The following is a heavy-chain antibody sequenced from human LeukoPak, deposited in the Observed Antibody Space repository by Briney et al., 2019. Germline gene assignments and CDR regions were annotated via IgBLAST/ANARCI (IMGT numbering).Heavy chain of an antibody. D-gene: IGHD2-8*01. CDR2: IIPIFGTA. V-gene: IGHV1-69*06. J-gene: IGHJ4*02. Sequence: SVKVSCKASGGTFSSYAITWVRQAPGQGLEWMGGIIPIFGTANYAQKFQGRVTITADKSTNTAYMELRSLRSDDTAVYYCAGSLGYCTSNVCYLKYWGQGTLVTVSS. CDR1: GGTFSSYA. CDR3: AGSLGYCTSNVCYLKY.